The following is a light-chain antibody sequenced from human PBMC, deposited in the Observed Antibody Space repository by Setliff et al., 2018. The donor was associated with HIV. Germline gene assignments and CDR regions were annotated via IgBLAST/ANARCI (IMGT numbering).Light chain of an antibody. CDR1: SSDVGGYNY. CDR3: CSYAGSYTRYV. Sequence: QSALAQPRSVSGSPGQSVTISCTGTSSDVGGYNYVPWYQQHPGKAPKLMIYDVSKRPSGVPDRFSGSKSGNTASLTISGLQAEDEADYSCCSYAGSYTRYVFGTGTKVTVL. CDR2: DVS. J-gene: IGLJ1*01. V-gene: IGLV2-11*01.